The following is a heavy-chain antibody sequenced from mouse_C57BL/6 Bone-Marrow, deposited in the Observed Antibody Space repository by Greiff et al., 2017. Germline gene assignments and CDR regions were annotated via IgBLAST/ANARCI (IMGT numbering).Heavy chain of an antibody. V-gene: IGHV2-2*01. Sequence: QVQLQQSGPGLVQPSQSLSITCTVSGFSLTSYGVHWVRQSPGKGLEWLGVIWSGGSTDYNAAFISRLSISKDNSKSQVFLKMNSLQADDTAIYYCARGWFPFAYWGQGTLVTVSA. CDR3: ARGWFPFAY. J-gene: IGHJ3*01. D-gene: IGHD2-3*01. CDR2: IWSGGST. CDR1: GFSLTSYG.